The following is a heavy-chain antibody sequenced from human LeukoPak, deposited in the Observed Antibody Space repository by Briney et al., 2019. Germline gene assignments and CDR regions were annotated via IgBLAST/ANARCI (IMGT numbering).Heavy chain of an antibody. J-gene: IGHJ4*02. CDR3: ARDYGTYFDY. V-gene: IGHV3-30*04. Sequence: GGPLRLSCAASGLTFSSYAMHWVRQAPGKGLEWVAVISYDGSDKYYADSVKGRFTISRDNSKNTLYLQMNSLRAEDTAVYYCARDYGTYFDYWGQGTLVTVSS. CDR1: GLTFSSYA. D-gene: IGHD4-17*01. CDR2: ISYDGSDK.